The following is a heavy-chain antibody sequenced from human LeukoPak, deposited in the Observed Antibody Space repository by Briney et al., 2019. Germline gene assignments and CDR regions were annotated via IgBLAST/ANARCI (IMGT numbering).Heavy chain of an antibody. D-gene: IGHD3-3*01. CDR1: GYTFTSYY. V-gene: IGHV1-46*01. CDR2: INPSGGST. Sequence: ASVKVSCKASGYTFTSYYMHWVRQAPGQGLEWMGIINPSGGSTSYAQKFQGRVTMTRDMSTSTVYMELSSLRSEDTAVYYCARGFRITIFGVVTLDDYWGQGTLVTVSS. CDR3: ARGFRITIFGVVTLDDY. J-gene: IGHJ4*02.